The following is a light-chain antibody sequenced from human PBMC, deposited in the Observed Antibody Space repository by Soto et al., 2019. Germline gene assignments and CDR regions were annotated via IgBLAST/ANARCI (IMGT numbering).Light chain of an antibody. CDR1: QSISSW. Sequence: DIQMTQSPSTLSASVGDRVTITCRSSQSISSWLAWYQQKPGKAPKVLIYGASNLPSGVPPRFSGSGSGTEFTLTISSLQPDDFATYYCQQYDSYSTFGQGTRLEIK. V-gene: IGKV1-5*01. CDR2: GAS. J-gene: IGKJ5*01. CDR3: QQYDSYST.